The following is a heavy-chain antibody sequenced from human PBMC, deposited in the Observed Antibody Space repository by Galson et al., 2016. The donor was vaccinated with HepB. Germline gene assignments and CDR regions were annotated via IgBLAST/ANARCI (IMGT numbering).Heavy chain of an antibody. Sequence: SLRLSCAASGFTFSSFGMHWVRQAPGKGLEWVAVIWNVGGSKYYADSVKGRFTISRDNLKKILYLQMNTLTAVDTAMYYCAKDRAAGGAGYFDLWGRGTLVTVSA. V-gene: IGHV3-33*06. CDR2: IWNVGGSK. J-gene: IGHJ2*01. D-gene: IGHD3-10*01. CDR1: GFTFSSFG. CDR3: AKDRAAGGAGYFDL.